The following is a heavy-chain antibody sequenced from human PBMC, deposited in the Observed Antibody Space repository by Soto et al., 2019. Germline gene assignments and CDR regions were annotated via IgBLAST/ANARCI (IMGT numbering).Heavy chain of an antibody. CDR3: AKDRLGGNFDY. J-gene: IGHJ4*02. Sequence: PGGSLRLSCAASGFTFNNYAMNWVCQAPGKGLERVATISGTGGSTYYADSVKGRFTIPRDNSKNTLYLQMNSLRVEDTAVYYCAKDRLGGNFDYWGQGTQVTVSS. CDR1: GFTFNNYA. V-gene: IGHV3-23*01. CDR2: ISGTGGST.